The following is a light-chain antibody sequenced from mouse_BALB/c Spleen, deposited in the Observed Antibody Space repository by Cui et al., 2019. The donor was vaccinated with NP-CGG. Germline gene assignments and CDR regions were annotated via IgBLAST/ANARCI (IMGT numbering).Light chain of an antibody. CDR2: GTN. CDR3: ALWYSNHWV. Sequence: QAVVTQESALTTSPGETVTLTCRSSTGAVTINNYANWVQEKPDHFFTGLIGGTNNRAPGVPARFSGSLIGDKAALTITGAPTEDEAIYFCALWYSNHWVFGGGTKLTVL. V-gene: IGLV1*01. J-gene: IGLJ1*01. CDR1: TGAVTINNY.